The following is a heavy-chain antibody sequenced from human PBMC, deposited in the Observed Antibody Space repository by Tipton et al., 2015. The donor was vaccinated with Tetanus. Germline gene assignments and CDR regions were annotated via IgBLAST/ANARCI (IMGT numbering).Heavy chain of an antibody. J-gene: IGHJ4*02. CDR3: ASIPAGSPFGWFDY. D-gene: IGHD2-21*01. V-gene: IGHV4-31*03. CDR2: IYSSGST. CDR1: GASISGGRYY. Sequence: TLSLTCTVSGASISGGRYYWSWIRQRPGKGLEWIGDIYSSGSTYSDPSFKGRVTISVDTSKNQFSLRLTAVTTADTAIYHCASIPAGSPFGWFDYWGLGTLVTVSS.